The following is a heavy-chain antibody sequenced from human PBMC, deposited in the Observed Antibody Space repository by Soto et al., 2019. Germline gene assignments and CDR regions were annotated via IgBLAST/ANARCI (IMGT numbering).Heavy chain of an antibody. CDR1: GFTFSSYG. CDR3: AKDTGRGSYYPGSNYFDY. J-gene: IGHJ4*02. V-gene: IGHV3-30*18. CDR2: ISYDGSNK. Sequence: GGSLRLSCAASGFTFSSYGMHWVRQAPGKGLEWVAVISYDGSNKYYADSVKGRFTISRDNSKNTLYLQMNSLRAEDTAVYYCAKDTGRGSYYPGSNYFDYWGQGTLVTVSS. D-gene: IGHD1-26*01.